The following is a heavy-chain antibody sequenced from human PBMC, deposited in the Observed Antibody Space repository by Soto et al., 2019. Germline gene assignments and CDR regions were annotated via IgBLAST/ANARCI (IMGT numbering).Heavy chain of an antibody. J-gene: IGHJ4*02. V-gene: IGHV5-10-1*01. CDR2: IDPSDSYT. CDR3: ARRGSGSYYPGSDY. D-gene: IGHD3-10*01. CDR1: GYSFTSYW. Sequence: KVSCKASGYSFTSYWISWVRQMPGKGLEWMGRIDPSDSYTNYSPSFQGHVTISADKSISTAYLQWSSLKASDTAMYYCARRGSGSYYPGSDYWGQGTLVTVSS.